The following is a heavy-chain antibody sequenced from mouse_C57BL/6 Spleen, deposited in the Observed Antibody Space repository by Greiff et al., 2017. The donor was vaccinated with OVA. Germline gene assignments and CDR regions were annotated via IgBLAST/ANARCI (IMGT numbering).Heavy chain of an antibody. Sequence: VQLQQSGPELVKPGASVKISCKASGYTFTDYYMNWVKQSHGKSLEWIGDINPNNGGTSYNQKFKGKATLTVDKSSSTAYMELRSLTSEDSAVYYCARSGYYGSSLFAYWGQGTLFTVSA. CDR1: GYTFTDYY. CDR3: ARSGYYGSSLFAY. V-gene: IGHV1-26*01. J-gene: IGHJ3*01. D-gene: IGHD1-1*01. CDR2: INPNNGGT.